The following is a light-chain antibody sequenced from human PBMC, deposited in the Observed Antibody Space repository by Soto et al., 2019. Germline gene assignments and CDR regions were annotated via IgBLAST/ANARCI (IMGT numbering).Light chain of an antibody. CDR3: SSYAGSNKSV. CDR1: SSDVGGYNY. CDR2: EVS. V-gene: IGLV2-8*01. J-gene: IGLJ1*01. Sequence: QSALTQPPSESGSPGQSVTISCTGTSSDVGGYNYVSWYQQHPGKAPKLMIYEVSKRPSGVPDRFSGSKSGNTASLTVSGLQPEDEADYYCSSYAGSNKSVFGTGTKLTVL.